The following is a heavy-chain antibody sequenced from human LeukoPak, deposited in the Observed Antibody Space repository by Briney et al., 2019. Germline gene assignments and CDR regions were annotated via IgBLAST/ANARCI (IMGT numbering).Heavy chain of an antibody. V-gene: IGHV3-30-3*01. CDR1: GFTFSSYA. Sequence: GRSLRLSCAASGFTFSSYAMHWVRRAPGKALEWVATISSDGGNRYYSDSVKGRFTIPRDNSKNTLYLQMNSLRAEDTAVYYCARGASGYSYGWGQGTLVTVSS. D-gene: IGHD5-18*01. J-gene: IGHJ4*02. CDR3: ARGASGYSYG. CDR2: ISSDGGNR.